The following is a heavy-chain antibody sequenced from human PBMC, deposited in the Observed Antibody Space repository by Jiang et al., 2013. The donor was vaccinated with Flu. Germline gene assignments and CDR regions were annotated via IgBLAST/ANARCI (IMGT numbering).Heavy chain of an antibody. Sequence: SLKVSCKASGYSFTRYYVHWIRQGPGQGLEWMGWINPNSDGKQYAQKFQGRIAMSRDTSISTVYMELTGLRSDDTAIYYCARSLPSLQYYFDYWGQGSLITVSS. CDR2: INPNSDGK. CDR3: ARSLPSLQYYFDY. J-gene: IGHJ4*02. D-gene: IGHD3-10*01. CDR1: GYSFTRYY. V-gene: IGHV1-2*02.